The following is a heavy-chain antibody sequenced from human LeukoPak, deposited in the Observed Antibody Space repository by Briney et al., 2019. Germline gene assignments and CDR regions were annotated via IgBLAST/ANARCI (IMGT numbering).Heavy chain of an antibody. Sequence: GGSLRLSCAASGFTFSSYSMNWVRQATGKGLEWVSAIGTAGDTYYPGSVKGRFTISRENAKNSLYLQMNSLRAEDTAVYYCARDLMGTRDYWGQGTLVTVSS. CDR3: ARDLMGTRDY. CDR1: GFTFSSYS. V-gene: IGHV3-13*01. J-gene: IGHJ4*02. CDR2: IGTAGDT. D-gene: IGHD7-27*01.